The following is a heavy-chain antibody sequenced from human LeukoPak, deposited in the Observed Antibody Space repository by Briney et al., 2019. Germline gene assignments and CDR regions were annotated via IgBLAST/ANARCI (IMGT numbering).Heavy chain of an antibody. J-gene: IGHJ4*02. CDR1: GFTFSSYA. Sequence: GGSLRLSCAASGFTFSSYAMHWVRQAPGKGLEWVAFIRYDGSNKYYADSVKGRFTISRDNSKNTLYLQMNSLRAEDTAVYYCAKDRSGRYSSGWYDFGFDYWGQGTLVTVSS. D-gene: IGHD6-19*01. CDR2: IRYDGSNK. V-gene: IGHV3-30*02. CDR3: AKDRSGRYSSGWYDFGFDY.